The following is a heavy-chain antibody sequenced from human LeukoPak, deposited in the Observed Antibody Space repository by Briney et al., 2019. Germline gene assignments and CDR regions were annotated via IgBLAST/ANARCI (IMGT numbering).Heavy chain of an antibody. D-gene: IGHD2-2*01. Sequence: ASVKVSCKASGYTFTSYYMHWVRQAPGQGLEWMGIINPSGGSTSYAQKFQGRVTMTRDTSTSTVYMELSSLRSEDTAVYYCARDLSRYCRSTSCYSGWFDPWGQGTLVTVSS. CDR3: ARDLSRYCRSTSCYSGWFDP. V-gene: IGHV1-46*03. CDR2: INPSGGST. J-gene: IGHJ5*02. CDR1: GYTFTSYY.